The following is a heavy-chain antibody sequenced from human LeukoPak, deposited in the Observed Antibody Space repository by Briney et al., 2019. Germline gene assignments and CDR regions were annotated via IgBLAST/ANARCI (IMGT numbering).Heavy chain of an antibody. CDR2: IRSKANSYAT. CDR3: ARDLVVTHYFDY. V-gene: IGHV3-73*01. CDR1: GFTFSGSA. J-gene: IGHJ4*02. D-gene: IGHD4-23*01. Sequence: GGSLRLSCAASGFTFSGSAMHWVRQASGKGLEWVGRIRSKANSYATAYAASVKGRFTISRDDSKNTAYLQMNSPKTEDTAVYYCARDLVVTHYFDYWGQGTLVTVSS.